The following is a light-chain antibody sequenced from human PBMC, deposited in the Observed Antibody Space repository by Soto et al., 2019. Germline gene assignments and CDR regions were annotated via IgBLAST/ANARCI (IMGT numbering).Light chain of an antibody. V-gene: IGLV2-8*01. CDR3: TSYAGGNNA. CDR2: EVN. Sequence: QSALTQPPSASGSPGQSVTISCTGTSTDVGGYDYVSWYQQHPGKVPKLMIYEVNKRPSGVPDRFSGSKSGNTASLTVSGLQPEDEADYYCTSYAGGNNAFGTGTKLTVL. J-gene: IGLJ1*01. CDR1: STDVGGYDY.